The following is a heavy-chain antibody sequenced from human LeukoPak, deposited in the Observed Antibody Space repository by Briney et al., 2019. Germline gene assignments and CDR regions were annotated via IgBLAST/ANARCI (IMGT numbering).Heavy chain of an antibody. Sequence: GGSLRLSCAASGFTVSSNYMSWVRQAPGKGLEWVSVIYSGGSTYYADSVKGRFTISRDNSKNTLYLQMNSLRAEDTAVYYCARDNYDSSGYYPWGGFDYWGQGTLVTVSS. V-gene: IGHV3-66*01. CDR1: GFTVSSNY. CDR2: IYSGGST. J-gene: IGHJ4*02. CDR3: ARDNYDSSGYYPWGGFDY. D-gene: IGHD3-22*01.